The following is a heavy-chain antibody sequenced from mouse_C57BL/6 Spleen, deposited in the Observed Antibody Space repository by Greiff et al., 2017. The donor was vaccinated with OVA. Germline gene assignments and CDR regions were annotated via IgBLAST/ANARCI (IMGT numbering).Heavy chain of an antibody. CDR2: INPGSGGT. CDR3: ARSASQATDY. Sequence: VQLQQSGAELVRPGTSVKVSCKASGYAFTNYLIEWVKQRPGQGLEWIGVINPGSGGTKYNEKFKGKATLTVDQSSSTAYMQLNSLTSEDSAVYYCARSASQATDYWGQGTLVTVSA. V-gene: IGHV1-54*01. J-gene: IGHJ4*01. D-gene: IGHD1-2*01. CDR1: GYAFTNYL.